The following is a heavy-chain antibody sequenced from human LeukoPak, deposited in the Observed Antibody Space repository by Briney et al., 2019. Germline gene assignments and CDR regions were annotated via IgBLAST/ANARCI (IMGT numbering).Heavy chain of an antibody. J-gene: IGHJ3*02. V-gene: IGHV4-61*01. CDR3: ARDLTTVTYSGAFDI. CDR2: IYYSGST. CDR1: GGSISSSSYY. Sequence: SETLSLTCTVSGGSISSSSYYWSWIRQPPGKGLEWIGYIYYSGSTNYNPSLKSRVTISVDTSKNQFSLKLSSVTAADTAVYYCARDLTTVTYSGAFDIWGQGTMVTVSS. D-gene: IGHD4-17*01.